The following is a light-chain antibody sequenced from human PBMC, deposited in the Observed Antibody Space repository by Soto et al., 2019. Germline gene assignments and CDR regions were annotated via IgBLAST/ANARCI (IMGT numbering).Light chain of an antibody. CDR1: QSINKW. V-gene: IGKV1-5*03. J-gene: IGKJ1*01. Sequence: DIQMTESPSTLSASVGDTFTITCLASQSINKWLAWYQQKPGKAPTILIYEASILKNGVPSRFSGTESGTEFTLTISSLRPDDFATYYCQQYNDYSAWTFGQGTKVDIK. CDR3: QQYNDYSAWT. CDR2: EAS.